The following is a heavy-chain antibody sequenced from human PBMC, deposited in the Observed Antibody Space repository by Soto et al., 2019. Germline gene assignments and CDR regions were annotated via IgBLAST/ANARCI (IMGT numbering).Heavy chain of an antibody. Sequence: QVQLQESGPGLVKPSQTLSLTCTVSGGSISSGDYYWNWIRQPPGKGLEWIGYIDYRGNTYYNPYSTRRVTINADASNNQSPLRQRSGTAAETAVYYFASRGGAGGETRFQHWGQGTLVTVSS. CDR1: GGSISSGDYY. J-gene: IGHJ1*01. V-gene: IGHV4-30-4*01. D-gene: IGHD3-16*01. CDR3: ASRGGAGGETRFQH. CDR2: IDYRGNT.